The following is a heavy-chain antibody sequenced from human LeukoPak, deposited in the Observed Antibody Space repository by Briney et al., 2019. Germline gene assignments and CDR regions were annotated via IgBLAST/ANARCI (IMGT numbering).Heavy chain of an antibody. CDR2: IYHSGST. CDR1: GYSISSGYY. Sequence: SETLSLTCTVSGYSISSGYYWGWIRQPPGKGLEWIGSIYHSGSTYYNPSLKSRVTISVDTSKNPFSLKLSSVTAADTAVYYCARAGLGGNDYGDRFDYWGQGTLVTVSS. V-gene: IGHV4-38-2*02. D-gene: IGHD4-17*01. CDR3: ARAGLGGNDYGDRFDY. J-gene: IGHJ4*02.